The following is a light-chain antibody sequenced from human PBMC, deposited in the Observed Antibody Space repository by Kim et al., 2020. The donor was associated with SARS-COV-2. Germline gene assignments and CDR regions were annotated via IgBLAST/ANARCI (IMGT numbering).Light chain of an antibody. CDR2: GNS. J-gene: IGLJ1*01. V-gene: IGLV1-40*01. CDR1: ISNSGAGED. Sequence: QRVHISGTGSISNSGAGEDVHGYQQLPATAPNLLIFGNSNRSSGVPDRFSGSKSDTSASLAITGLQAEDEADYDCQSYDNSLSGYVFGSGTKVTVL. CDR3: QSYDNSLSGYV.